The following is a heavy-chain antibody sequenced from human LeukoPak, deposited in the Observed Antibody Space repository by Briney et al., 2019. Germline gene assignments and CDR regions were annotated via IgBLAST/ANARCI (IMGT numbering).Heavy chain of an antibody. CDR1: GFTFSSYS. CDR3: ARNYYDSSGPLNNWFDP. Sequence: GGSLRLSCAASGFTFSSYSMNWVRQAPGKGLEWVSSISSSSSYIYYADSVKGRFTISRDNAKNSLYLQMNSQRAEDTAVYYCARNYYDSSGPLNNWFDPWGQGTLVTVSS. D-gene: IGHD3-22*01. V-gene: IGHV3-21*01. J-gene: IGHJ5*02. CDR2: ISSSSSYI.